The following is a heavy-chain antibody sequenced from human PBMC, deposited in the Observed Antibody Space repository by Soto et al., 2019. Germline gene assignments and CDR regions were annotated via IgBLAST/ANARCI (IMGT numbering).Heavy chain of an antibody. CDR1: GCTCVSYG. CDR2: ISYDGGNK. CDR3: AKDTYYLDSSGYYVFDS. D-gene: IGHD3-22*01. Sequence: SRRVSGRASGCTCVSYGVDGVRQAPGKGLEWVAVISYDGGNKHYADSVQGRFTISRDNSKNTLYLQMNSLRAEDTAVYYCAKDTYYLDSSGYYVFDSWGQGTLLTVSS. V-gene: IGHV3-30*18. J-gene: IGHJ4*02.